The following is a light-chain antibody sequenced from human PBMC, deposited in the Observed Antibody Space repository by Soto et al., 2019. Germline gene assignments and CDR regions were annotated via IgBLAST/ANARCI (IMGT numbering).Light chain of an antibody. CDR3: QQRRSSPPT. CDR1: QSVTIN. Sequence: DIVLTQSPATLSLSPGERATLSCRASQSVTINLAWYQQRPGQAPRLLIYATSSRATGIPARFSGSGSGTDFTLTISSLEPADFAVYYCQQRRSSPPTFGQGTKVDIK. V-gene: IGKV3-11*01. J-gene: IGKJ1*01. CDR2: ATS.